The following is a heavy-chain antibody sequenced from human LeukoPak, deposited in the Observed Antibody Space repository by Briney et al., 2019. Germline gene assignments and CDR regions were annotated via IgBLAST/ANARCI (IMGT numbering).Heavy chain of an antibody. CDR1: GGSISGYY. J-gene: IGHJ4*02. CDR2: IYYSGST. Sequence: SETPSLTCTVSGGSISGYYWSWIRQPPGKGLEWIGYIYYSGSTNYNPSLKSRVTISVDTSKNQFSLKLSSVTAADTAVYYCAREYYDILTGRNGFDYWGQGTLVTVSS. CDR3: AREYYDILTGRNGFDY. D-gene: IGHD3-9*01. V-gene: IGHV4-59*01.